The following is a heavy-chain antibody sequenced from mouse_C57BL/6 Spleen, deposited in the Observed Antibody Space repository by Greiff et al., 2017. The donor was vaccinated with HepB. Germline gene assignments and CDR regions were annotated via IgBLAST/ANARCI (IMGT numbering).Heavy chain of an antibody. CDR3: ARDYGSEGYFDV. J-gene: IGHJ1*03. CDR2: ISDGGSYT. V-gene: IGHV5-4*01. D-gene: IGHD1-1*01. CDR1: GFTFSSYA. Sequence: EVQLVESGGGLVKPGGSLKLSCAASGFTFSSYAMSWVRQTPEKRLEWVATISDGGSYTYYPDNVKGRFTISRDNAKNNLYLHMSHLKSEDTAMYYCARDYGSEGYFDVWGTGTTVTVSS.